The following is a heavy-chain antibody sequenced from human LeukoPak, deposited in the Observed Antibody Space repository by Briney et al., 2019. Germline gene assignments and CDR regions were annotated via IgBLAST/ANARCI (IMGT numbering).Heavy chain of an antibody. Sequence: PGGSLRLSCAASGFSFDTYAMSWVRQAPGKGLEWVSAITAGGDVTYYADSVKGRFIVSRDNSKNTLYLQMNSLRAEDTAVYYCAKGSVVVVVAAPGYWGQGTLVTVSS. CDR1: GFSFDTYA. V-gene: IGHV3-23*01. CDR2: ITAGGDVT. J-gene: IGHJ4*02. CDR3: AKGSVVVVVAAPGY. D-gene: IGHD2-15*01.